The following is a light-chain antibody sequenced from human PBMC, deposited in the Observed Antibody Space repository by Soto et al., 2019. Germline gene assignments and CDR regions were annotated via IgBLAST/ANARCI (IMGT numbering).Light chain of an antibody. Sequence: SALTQPPSASGSPGQSVTISCTGTSRDVGVYNYVSWYQQHPGKAPKLMIYEVSKRPSGVPDRFSGSKSGNTASLTVSDLQAEDEADYYCSSYAGSYVWLFGGGTKVTVL. CDR1: SRDVGVYNY. V-gene: IGLV2-8*01. CDR3: SSYAGSYVWL. CDR2: EVS. J-gene: IGLJ3*02.